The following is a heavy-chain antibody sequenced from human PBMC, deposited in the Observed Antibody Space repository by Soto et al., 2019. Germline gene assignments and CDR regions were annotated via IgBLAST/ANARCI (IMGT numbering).Heavy chain of an antibody. CDR2: IIDSGGST. V-gene: IGHV3-23*01. Sequence: PGGSLRLSCAASGFTFNSCSMGWFRQAPGKGLEWVSDIIDSGGSTYYADSVKGRFTISRDNSKSTLYLQMNSLRAEDTALYYCAKGRSYSYYSGVDVWGQGTTLPVSS. J-gene: IGHJ6*02. CDR1: GFTFNSCS. CDR3: AKGRSYSYYSGVDV. D-gene: IGHD1-26*01.